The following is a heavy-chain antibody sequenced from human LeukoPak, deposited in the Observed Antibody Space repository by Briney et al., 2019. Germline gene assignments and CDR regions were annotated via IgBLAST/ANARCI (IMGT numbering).Heavy chain of an antibody. CDR3: ARMGLTGPIPIDL. CDR1: GFTFSSYS. D-gene: IGHD2-21*01. V-gene: IGHV3-21*01. J-gene: IGHJ4*02. CDR2: ISSSSSYI. Sequence: GGSLRLSCAASGFTFSSYSMNWVRQAPGKGLEWVSSISSSSSYIYYADSVKGRFTISRDNAKNSLYLQMNSLRAEDTAVYYCARMGLTGPIPIDLWGQGTLVTVSS.